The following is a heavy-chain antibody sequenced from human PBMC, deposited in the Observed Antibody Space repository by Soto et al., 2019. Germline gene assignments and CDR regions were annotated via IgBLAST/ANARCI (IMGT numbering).Heavy chain of an antibody. CDR1: GGTFSSYA. D-gene: IGHD4-17*01. CDR2: IIPIFGTA. J-gene: IGHJ6*02. Sequence: SVKVSCKASGGTFSSYAISWVRQAPGQGLEWMGGIIPIFGTANYAQKFQGRVTITADKSTSTAYMELSSLRSEDTAVYYCARFSTVVSTYRGYYYGMDVWGQGTTVTVSS. V-gene: IGHV1-69*06. CDR3: ARFSTVVSTYRGYYYGMDV.